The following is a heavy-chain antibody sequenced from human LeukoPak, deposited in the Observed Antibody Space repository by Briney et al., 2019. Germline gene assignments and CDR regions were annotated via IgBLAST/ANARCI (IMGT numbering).Heavy chain of an antibody. J-gene: IGHJ4*02. Sequence: KAGGSLRLSCAASGFTFSSYSMNWVRQAPGKGLEWVSSISSSSSYIYYADSVKGRFTISRDNAKNSLYLQMNSLRAEDTAVYYCARDPSGNSSWVRFDYWGQGTLVTVSS. CDR2: ISSSSSYI. D-gene: IGHD5-18*01. CDR3: ARDPSGNSSWVRFDY. CDR1: GFTFSSYS. V-gene: IGHV3-21*04.